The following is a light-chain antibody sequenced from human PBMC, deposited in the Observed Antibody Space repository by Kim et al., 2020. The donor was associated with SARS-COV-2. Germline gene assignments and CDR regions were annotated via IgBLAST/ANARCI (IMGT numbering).Light chain of an antibody. V-gene: IGLV1-47*01. J-gene: IGLJ1*01. CDR3: ATWDDSLSGYV. CDR2: RNN. Sequence: ELTQPPSASGTPGQRVTISCSGSSSNIGSNYVYWYQQLPGTAPKLLIFRNNQRPSGVPDRFSGSKSGTSASLAISGLRSEDEADYYCATWDDSLSGYVFGTGTKVTVL. CDR1: SSNIGSNY.